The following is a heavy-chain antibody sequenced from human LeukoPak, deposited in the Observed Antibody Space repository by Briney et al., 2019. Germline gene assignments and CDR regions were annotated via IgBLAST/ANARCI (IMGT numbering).Heavy chain of an antibody. D-gene: IGHD4-17*01. V-gene: IGHV3-23*01. J-gene: IGHJ4*02. CDR3: AKSRTVTTRIRSIDQ. CDR2: ISGSGSNT. Sequence: GGSLTLSCAASGFAFSTYAMSWVRQAPGKGLEWVSSISGSGSNTYYADSVKGQFTISRDSYKNTLYLQMNRRRAEDTAVYYCAKSRTVTTRIRSIDQRGQGTLVTVSS. CDR1: GFAFSTYA.